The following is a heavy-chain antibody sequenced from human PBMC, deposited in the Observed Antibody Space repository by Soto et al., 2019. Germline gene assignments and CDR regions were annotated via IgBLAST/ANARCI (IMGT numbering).Heavy chain of an antibody. CDR3: ARAGGSGWSLDY. Sequence: QGQLVESGGGLVQPGGSLRLSCAASGYIFSDYYMTWIRQAPGKGLARVSYISTDGTTISYADSVRGRFTISRDDAKNSLYLQMNSLRAEDTAVYYCARAGGSGWSLDYWGQGTLVTVSS. CDR1: GYIFSDYY. J-gene: IGHJ4*02. D-gene: IGHD6-19*01. V-gene: IGHV3-11*01. CDR2: ISTDGTTI.